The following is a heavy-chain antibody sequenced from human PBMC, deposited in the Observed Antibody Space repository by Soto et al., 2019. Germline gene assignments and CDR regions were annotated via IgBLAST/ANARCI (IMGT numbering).Heavy chain of an antibody. CDR2: IYYSGSS. Sequence: ETLSLTCSVSGGSITSRTYSCCWIRQPPGKGLEWIVTIYYSGSSNYDPSLKSRVTISVDTSKNQFSLKLSSVTAADTAVYYCARGQVVAAQHWGQGTLVTVSS. CDR1: GGSITSRTYS. D-gene: IGHD2-15*01. V-gene: IGHV4-39*07. J-gene: IGHJ4*02. CDR3: ARGQVVAAQH.